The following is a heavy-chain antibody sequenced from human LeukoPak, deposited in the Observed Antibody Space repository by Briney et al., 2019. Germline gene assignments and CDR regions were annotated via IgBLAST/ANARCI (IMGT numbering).Heavy chain of an antibody. CDR1: GYTFTGYY. Sequence: ASVKVSCKASGYTFTGYYMHWVRQAPGQGLGWMGWINPNSGGTNYAQKFQGWVTMTRDTSISTAYMELSRLRSDDTAVYYCARGPRPYYDILTGPKIDAFDIWGQGTMVTVSS. D-gene: IGHD3-9*01. CDR2: INPNSGGT. V-gene: IGHV1-2*04. CDR3: ARGPRPYYDILTGPKIDAFDI. J-gene: IGHJ3*02.